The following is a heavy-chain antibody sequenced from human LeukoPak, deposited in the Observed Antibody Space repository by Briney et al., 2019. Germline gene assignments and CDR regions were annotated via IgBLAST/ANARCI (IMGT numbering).Heavy chain of an antibody. CDR3: AKDLVPAAISAFDI. D-gene: IGHD2-2*01. CDR2: IRYDGSNK. CDR1: GFTFSSYG. Sequence: GGSLRLSCAASGFTFSSYGMHWVRQAPGKGLEWVAFIRYDGSNKYYADSVKGRFTISRDISKNTLYLQMNSLRAEDTAVYYCAKDLVPAAISAFDIWGQGTMVTVSS. V-gene: IGHV3-30*02. J-gene: IGHJ3*02.